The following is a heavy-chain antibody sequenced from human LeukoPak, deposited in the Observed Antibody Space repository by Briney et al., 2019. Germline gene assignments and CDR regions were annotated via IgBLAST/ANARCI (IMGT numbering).Heavy chain of an antibody. V-gene: IGHV3-23*01. CDR2: ISGSGGST. CDR1: GFTFSSYA. J-gene: IGHJ4*02. Sequence: PGGSLGLSCAASGFTFSSYAMSWVRQAPGKGLEWVSAISGSGGSTYYADSVKGRFTISRDNSKNTLYLQMNSLRAEDTAVYYCAKSSYKFGELLLFDYWGQGTLVTVSS. D-gene: IGHD3-10*01. CDR3: AKSSYKFGELLLFDY.